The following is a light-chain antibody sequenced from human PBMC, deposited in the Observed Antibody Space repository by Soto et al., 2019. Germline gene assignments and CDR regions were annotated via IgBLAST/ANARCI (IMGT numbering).Light chain of an antibody. V-gene: IGKV3-20*01. Sequence: EIVLTQSPGTLSLSPGERATLSCRASQSISSTFLAWYQHKPGQAPRVLIYGASRRATGIPDRFSGSVSGTDFTLTISRLEPEDFAVYYCQQYESSWTFGQGPKVEMK. J-gene: IGKJ1*01. CDR2: GAS. CDR3: QQYESSWT. CDR1: QSISSTF.